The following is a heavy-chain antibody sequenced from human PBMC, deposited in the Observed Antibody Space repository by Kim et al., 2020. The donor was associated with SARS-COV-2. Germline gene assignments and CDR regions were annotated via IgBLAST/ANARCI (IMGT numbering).Heavy chain of an antibody. Sequence: KGRFTISRDNSKNTLYLQMNSLRAEDTAVYYCAKAPYCSSTSCYSPAFDIWGQGTMVTVSS. J-gene: IGHJ3*02. D-gene: IGHD2-2*01. CDR3: AKAPYCSSTSCYSPAFDI. V-gene: IGHV3-30*02.